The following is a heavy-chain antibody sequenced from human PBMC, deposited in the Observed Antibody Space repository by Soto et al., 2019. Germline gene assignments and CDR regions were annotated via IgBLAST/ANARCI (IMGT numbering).Heavy chain of an antibody. CDR1: GFTFSSYA. CDR2: ISYDGSNK. CDR3: AREVKGLYYDSSGWDYYYYYGMDV. D-gene: IGHD3-22*01. J-gene: IGHJ6*02. V-gene: IGHV3-30-3*01. Sequence: GGSLRLSCAASGFTFSSYAMHWVRQAPGKGLEWVAVISYDGSNKYYADSVKGRFTISRDNSKNTLYLQMSSLRAEDTAVYYCAREVKGLYYDSSGWDYYYYYGMDVWGQGTTVTVSS.